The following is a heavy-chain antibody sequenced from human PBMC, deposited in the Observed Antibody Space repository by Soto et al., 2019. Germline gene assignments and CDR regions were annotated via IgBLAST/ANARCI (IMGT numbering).Heavy chain of an antibody. D-gene: IGHD4-4*01. CDR3: TRRVRSTGLLDY. CDR2: VYYTGST. Sequence: QLQLRESGPGLLKPSETLSLTCTVSGNSSSGTSSFWAWIRQPPVKNLEWIGSVYYTGSTYYNSSLKSRVSISIDTSKNQFSLSLNSVTAADTAVYYCTRRVRSTGLLDYWGQGALVTVSS. J-gene: IGHJ4*02. V-gene: IGHV4-39*01. CDR1: GNSSSGTSSF.